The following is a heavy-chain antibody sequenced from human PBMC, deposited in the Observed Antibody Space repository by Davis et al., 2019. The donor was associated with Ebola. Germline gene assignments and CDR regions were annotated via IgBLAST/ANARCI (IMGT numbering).Heavy chain of an antibody. D-gene: IGHD1-26*01. V-gene: IGHV1-46*01. CDR3: ARDLEVGACDY. CDR2: INPSGGST. Sequence: ASVKVSCKASGYTFTSYYMHWVRQAPGQGLEWMGIINPSGGSTSYAQKFQGRVTMTRDTSTSTVYMELSSLRSDDTAVYYCARDLEVGACDYWGQGTLVTVSS. CDR1: GYTFTSYY. J-gene: IGHJ4*02.